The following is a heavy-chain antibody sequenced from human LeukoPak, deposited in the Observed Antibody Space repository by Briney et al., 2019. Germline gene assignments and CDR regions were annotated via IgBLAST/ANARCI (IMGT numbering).Heavy chain of an antibody. CDR3: AREQNSGSYVW. V-gene: IGHV1-69*06. D-gene: IGHD1-26*01. J-gene: IGHJ4*02. CDR2: IIPIFGTA. CDR1: GCTFSSYA. Sequence: SVTVTCMASGCTFSSYAISWVRQAPGQGLEWMGGIIPIFGTANYAQKFKGRVPITADKSTSRDYMYLSSLRSEDTAVYYCAREQNSGSYVWWGQGALVTVSS.